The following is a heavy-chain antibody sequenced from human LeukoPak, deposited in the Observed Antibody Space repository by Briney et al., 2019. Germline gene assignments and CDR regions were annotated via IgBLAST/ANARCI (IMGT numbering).Heavy chain of an antibody. CDR1: GGTFSSYA. CDR2: IIPIFGTA. V-gene: IGHV1-69*06. CDR3: ARVSGQEGTAMVRTPYYYMDV. J-gene: IGHJ6*03. D-gene: IGHD5-18*01. Sequence: AASVKVSCKASGGTFSSYAISWVRQAPGQGLEWMGGIIPIFGTANYAQKFQGRVTITADKSTSTAYMELSSLRSEDTAVYYCARVSGQEGTAMVRTPYYYMDVWGKGTTVNVAS.